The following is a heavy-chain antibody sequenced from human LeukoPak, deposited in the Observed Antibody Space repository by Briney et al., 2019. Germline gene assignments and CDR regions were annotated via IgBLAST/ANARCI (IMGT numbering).Heavy chain of an antibody. Sequence: GGSLRLSCTASGFTFGDYAVSWFRQAPGKGLEWVGFIRSKAYTGTTEYAASVKGRFTISRDDSKSVAYLQMNSLKTEDTAVYYCTRQPYDTSGYYYFVDFWGQGTLVTVSS. D-gene: IGHD3-22*01. CDR3: TRQPYDTSGYYYFVDF. V-gene: IGHV3-49*03. CDR1: GFTFGDYA. CDR2: IRSKAYTGTT. J-gene: IGHJ4*02.